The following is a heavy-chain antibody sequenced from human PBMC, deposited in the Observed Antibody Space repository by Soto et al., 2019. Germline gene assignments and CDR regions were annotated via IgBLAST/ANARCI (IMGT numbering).Heavy chain of an antibody. D-gene: IGHD3-22*01. CDR2: IDPSDSQT. V-gene: IGHV5-10-1*01. J-gene: IGHJ4*02. CDR1: GYSFAGYW. CDR3: ARDEYYYASSGYYRFDQ. Sequence: GESLKISCKGSGYSFAGYWITWVRQKPGKGLEWMGRIDPSDSQTYYSPSFRGHVTISVTKSITTVFLQWSSLRASDTAVYYCARDEYYYASSGYYRFDQWGQGTLVTVSS.